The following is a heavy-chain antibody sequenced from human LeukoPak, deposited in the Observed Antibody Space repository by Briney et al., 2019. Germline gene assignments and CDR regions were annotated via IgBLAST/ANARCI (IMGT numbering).Heavy chain of an antibody. V-gene: IGHV3-11*03. Sequence: GGSLRLSCAASGFTFSDYYVTWSRQAPGKGLEWVSYIDGTNSYTNYADSVKGRFTIARDNAKNSLYLQMNSLRAEDTAVYYCAAFYYSAFFDYWGLGTLVTVSS. CDR3: AAFYYSAFFDY. D-gene: IGHD3-10*01. J-gene: IGHJ4*02. CDR2: IDGTNSYT. CDR1: GFTFSDYY.